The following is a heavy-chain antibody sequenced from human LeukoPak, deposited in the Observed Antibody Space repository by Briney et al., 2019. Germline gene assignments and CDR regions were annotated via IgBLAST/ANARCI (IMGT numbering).Heavy chain of an antibody. CDR3: AKRKYSSSWYGENWFDP. Sequence: GGSLRLSCAASGFTFSNYGMYWVRQAPGTGLEWVAVLSYDGTNKYYADSVKGRFSISRDNSKNTLYLQMNSLRAEDTAVYYCAKRKYSSSWYGENWFDPWGQGTLVTVSS. D-gene: IGHD6-13*01. V-gene: IGHV3-30*18. CDR2: LSYDGTNK. CDR1: GFTFSNYG. J-gene: IGHJ5*02.